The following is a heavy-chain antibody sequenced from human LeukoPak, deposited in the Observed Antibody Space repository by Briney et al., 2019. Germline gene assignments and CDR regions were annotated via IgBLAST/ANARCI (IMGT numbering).Heavy chain of an antibody. Sequence: GGSLRLSCAASGFTFSKAWMSWVRQAPGKGLEWVSYISSSSSTIYYADSVKGRFTISRDDAKNSLYLQMNSLRDEDTAVYYCARDGLWFGEYWGQGTLVTVSS. J-gene: IGHJ4*02. CDR1: GFTFSKAW. CDR2: ISSSSSTI. D-gene: IGHD3-10*01. V-gene: IGHV3-48*02. CDR3: ARDGLWFGEY.